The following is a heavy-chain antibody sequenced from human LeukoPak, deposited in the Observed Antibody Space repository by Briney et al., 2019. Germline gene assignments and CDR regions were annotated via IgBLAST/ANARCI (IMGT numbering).Heavy chain of an antibody. D-gene: IGHD1-20*01. J-gene: IGHJ5*02. Sequence: SQTLSLTCTLSGGSITSGRYYWTWIRQHPQRGLEWIGYVSYSGSTNYNSSLKSRLTISADTSKNPFYLRLTSVTAADTAVYYCARDPRGDITGTTFDRWGQGTLVTVSS. CDR3: ARDPRGDITGTTFDR. CDR2: VSYSGST. V-gene: IGHV4-31*03. CDR1: GGSITSGRYY.